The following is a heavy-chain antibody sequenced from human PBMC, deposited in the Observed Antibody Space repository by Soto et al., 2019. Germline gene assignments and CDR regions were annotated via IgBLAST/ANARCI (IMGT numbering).Heavy chain of an antibody. D-gene: IGHD2-21*01. CDR2: ISYGGSKT. V-gene: IGHV3-30*18. CDR3: AKDNVKGVVPHTPREN. J-gene: IGHJ4*02. Sequence: QVQLVESGGGVVEPGTSLRLSCAASGFTFSSSGMHWVRQAPGKGLERVAAISYGGSKTYHADSVKGRFTVSRDNSKHSLYPQMISLRAEDTAIYYCAKDNVKGVVPHTPRENWGQGTLVTVSS. CDR1: GFTFSSSG.